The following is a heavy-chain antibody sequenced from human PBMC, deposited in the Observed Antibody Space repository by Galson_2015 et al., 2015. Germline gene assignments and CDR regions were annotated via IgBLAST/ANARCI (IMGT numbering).Heavy chain of an antibody. J-gene: IGHJ4*02. Sequence: PALVKPTQPLTLTCTFSGFSLSTSGVGVGWIRQPPGKALEWLALIYWDDDKRYSPSLKSRLTITKDTSKNQVALTMTNMDPVDTATYYCAHSPYSGSFYYFDYWGQGALVTVFS. CDR3: AHSPYSGSFYYFDY. CDR1: GFSLSTSGVG. D-gene: IGHD1-26*01. V-gene: IGHV2-5*02. CDR2: IYWDDDK.